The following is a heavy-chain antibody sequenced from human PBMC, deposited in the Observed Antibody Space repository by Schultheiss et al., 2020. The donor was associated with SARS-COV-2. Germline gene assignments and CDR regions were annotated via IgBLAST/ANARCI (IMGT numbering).Heavy chain of an antibody. CDR1: GFTFSSYS. Sequence: GGSLRLSCAASGFTFSSYSMSWIRQAPGKGLEWVSYISSSGSTIYYADSVKGRFTISRDNAKNSLYLQMNSLRAEDTAVYYCARDRRDCSGGQLKPLDYWGQGTLVTVSS. CDR2: ISSSGSTI. V-gene: IGHV3-48*04. CDR3: ARDRRDCSGGQLKPLDY. J-gene: IGHJ4*02. D-gene: IGHD2-15*01.